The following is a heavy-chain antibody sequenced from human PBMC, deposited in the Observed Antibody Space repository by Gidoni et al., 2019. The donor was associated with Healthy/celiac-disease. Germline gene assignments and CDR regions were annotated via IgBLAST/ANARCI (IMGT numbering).Heavy chain of an antibody. CDR3: AKGRHYGSGSCMVY. J-gene: IGHJ4*02. CDR1: GFTFSSYA. CDR2: ISGSGGST. Sequence: EVQLLESGGGLVQPGGSLRLSCSASGFTFSSYAMSWVRQAPGKGLEWVSAISGSGGSTYYADSVKGRFTISRDNSKNTLYLQMNSLRAEDTAVYYCAKGRHYGSGSCMVYWGQGTLVTVSS. D-gene: IGHD3-10*01. V-gene: IGHV3-23*01.